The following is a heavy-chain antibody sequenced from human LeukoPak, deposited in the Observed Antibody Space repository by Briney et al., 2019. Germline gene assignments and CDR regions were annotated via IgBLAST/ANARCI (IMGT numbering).Heavy chain of an antibody. D-gene: IGHD1-26*01. CDR2: IDWDDDK. V-gene: IGHV2-70*11. CDR3: ARMITLSNGRYSSKTLDY. CDR1: GFSPSTSGMC. J-gene: IGHJ4*02. Sequence: SGPTLVNPTQTLTLTCTFSGFSPSTSGMCVSWIRQPPGKALEWLARIDWDDDKYYSTSLKTRLTISKDTSKNQVVLTMTNMDPVDTATYYCARMITLSNGRYSSKTLDYWGQGTLVTVSS.